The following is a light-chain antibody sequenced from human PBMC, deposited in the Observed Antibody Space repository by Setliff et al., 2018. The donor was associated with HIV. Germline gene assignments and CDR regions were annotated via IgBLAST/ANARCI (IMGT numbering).Light chain of an antibody. Sequence: QSALTQPASVSGSPGQSITISCTGTSSDVGGYNYVSWYQRHPGKAPKLMLYDVSHRPSGVSNRFSGSKSGDTASLTISGLQADDEANYYCSSYSSSTSFYVFGTGTKVTVL. CDR3: SSYSSSTSFYV. CDR2: DVS. V-gene: IGLV2-14*01. CDR1: SSDVGGYNY. J-gene: IGLJ1*01.